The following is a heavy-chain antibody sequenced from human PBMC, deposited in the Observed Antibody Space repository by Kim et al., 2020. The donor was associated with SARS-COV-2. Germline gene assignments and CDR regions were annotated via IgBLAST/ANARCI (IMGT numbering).Heavy chain of an antibody. J-gene: IGHJ4*02. V-gene: IGHV4-39*01. Sequence: SETLSLTCTVSGGSISSSSYYWGWIRQPPGKGLEWIGSIYYSGSTYYNPSLKSRVTISVDTSKNQFSLKLSSVTAADTAVYYCASPASTVVTPYCFDYWGQGTLVTVSS. CDR1: GGSISSSSYY. D-gene: IGHD4-17*01. CDR2: IYYSGST. CDR3: ASPASTVVTPYCFDY.